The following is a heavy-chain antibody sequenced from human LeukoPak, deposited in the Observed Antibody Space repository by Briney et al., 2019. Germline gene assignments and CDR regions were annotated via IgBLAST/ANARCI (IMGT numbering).Heavy chain of an antibody. V-gene: IGHV3-33*01. Sequence: GGSLRLSCAASGFTFSSYGMHWVRQAPGKGLEWVAVIWYDGSNKYYADPVKGRFTISRDSSKNTLYLQMNSLRAEDTAVYYCARDYYDSSGYARFDYWGQGTLVTVSS. CDR3: ARDYYDSSGYARFDY. D-gene: IGHD3-22*01. CDR1: GFTFSSYG. CDR2: IWYDGSNK. J-gene: IGHJ4*02.